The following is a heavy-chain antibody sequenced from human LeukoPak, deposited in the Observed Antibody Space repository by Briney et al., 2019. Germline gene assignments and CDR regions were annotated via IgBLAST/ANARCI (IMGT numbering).Heavy chain of an antibody. D-gene: IGHD2-2*01. V-gene: IGHV6-1*01. CDR1: GDSVSSNSVT. Sequence: SQTLSLTCALSGDSVSSNSVTWNWIRQTPSRGLEWLGRTYYRSTWYNDYAVSVRGRITVNPDTSKNQFSLHLNSVTPEDTAVYYCARRLTQYDCFDPWGQGILVTVSS. CDR2: TYYRSTWYN. J-gene: IGHJ5*02. CDR3: ARRLTQYDCFDP.